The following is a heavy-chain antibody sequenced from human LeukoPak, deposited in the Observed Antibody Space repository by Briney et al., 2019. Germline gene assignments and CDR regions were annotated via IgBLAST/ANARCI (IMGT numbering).Heavy chain of an antibody. CDR1: GFTFTSFW. CDR3: VGSDWQVYFDF. D-gene: IGHD6-19*01. CDR2: IKQDGSEK. V-gene: IGHV3-7*01. J-gene: IGHJ4*02. Sequence: PGGSLRLSCEASGFTFTSFWMTWVRQAPGKGLEWVANIKQDGSEKYYVDSVKGRFTISRDNDKNSVYLQMSSLRAEDTAVYFCVGSDWQVYFDFWGQGTLVTVSS.